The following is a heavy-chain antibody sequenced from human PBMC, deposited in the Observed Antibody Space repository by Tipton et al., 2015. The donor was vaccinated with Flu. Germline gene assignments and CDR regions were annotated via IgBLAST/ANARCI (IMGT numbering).Heavy chain of an antibody. Sequence: TLSLTCAVSGYSISSGYYWGWIRQPPGKGLEWIGSIYRSGSTYYNPSLKSRVTISVDTSKNQFSLKLSSVTAADPAVYYCAGQRLILDDSSGYYDYWGQGTLVTVSS. J-gene: IGHJ4*02. V-gene: IGHV4-38-2*01. CDR1: GYSISSGYY. D-gene: IGHD3-22*01. CDR2: IYRSGST. CDR3: AGQRLILDDSSGYYDY.